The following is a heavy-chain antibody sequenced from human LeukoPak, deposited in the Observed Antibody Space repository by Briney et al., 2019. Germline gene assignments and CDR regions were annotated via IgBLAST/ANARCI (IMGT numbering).Heavy chain of an antibody. Sequence: PSETLSLTCTVSGGSISSYYWSWIRQPPGKGLEWIGYIYHSGSTYYNPSLKSRVSISVDTSKNQFSLNLNSVTAADTAVYYCARVSPYSGSWYYCDYWGQGTLVTVSS. CDR2: IYHSGST. V-gene: IGHV4-59*01. CDR3: ARVSPYSGSWYYCDY. D-gene: IGHD6-13*01. CDR1: GGSISSYY. J-gene: IGHJ4*02.